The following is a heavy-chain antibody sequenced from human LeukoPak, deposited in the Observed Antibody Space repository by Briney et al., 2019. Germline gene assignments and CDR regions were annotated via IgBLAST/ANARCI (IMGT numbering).Heavy chain of an antibody. CDR2: VSNSGGTI. CDR3: AKGKGTGSYYYFDY. V-gene: IGHV3-23*01. Sequence: GGSLRLSCAASGFTFSNYAMSWVRQAPGEGLEWVSAVSNSGGTIHYADSVKGRFTISRDNSKNTLYLQMNSLTAEDTAVYHCAKGKGTGSYYYFDYWGQGTLVIVSS. CDR1: GFTFSNYA. J-gene: IGHJ4*02. D-gene: IGHD1-26*01.